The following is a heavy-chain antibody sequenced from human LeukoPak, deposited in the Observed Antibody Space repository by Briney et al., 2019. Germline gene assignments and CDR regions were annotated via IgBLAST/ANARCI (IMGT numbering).Heavy chain of an antibody. V-gene: IGHV3-48*02. Sequence: GGSLRLSCATSGFSFTDYPMNWVRQAPGKGLEWISNIRTTAEGAKYAYYADSVKSRVTISRDDGKNTLYLHMNSLRDDDTAVYYCATGKRYAFDYWGQGILVTVSS. CDR2: IRTTAEGAKYA. CDR1: GFSFTDYP. CDR3: ATGKRYAFDY. D-gene: IGHD3-9*01. J-gene: IGHJ4*02.